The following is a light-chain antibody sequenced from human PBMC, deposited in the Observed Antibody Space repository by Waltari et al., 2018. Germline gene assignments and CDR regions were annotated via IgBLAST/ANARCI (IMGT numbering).Light chain of an antibody. CDR2: DAS. Sequence: EIVLTQSPATLSLSPGERATLSCRASQSINSYLAWYQQKPGQAPRLLIYDASNRATGIPARFSGSGSGTDFTLTISSLEPEDLAVYYCQQRRDWPLSFGGGTKVEIK. V-gene: IGKV3-11*01. J-gene: IGKJ4*01. CDR3: QQRRDWPLS. CDR1: QSINSY.